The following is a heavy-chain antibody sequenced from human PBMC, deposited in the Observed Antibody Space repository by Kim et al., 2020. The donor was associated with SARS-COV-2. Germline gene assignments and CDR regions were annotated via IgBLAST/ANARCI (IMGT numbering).Heavy chain of an antibody. CDR2: IYYSGST. D-gene: IGHD3-3*01. J-gene: IGHJ3*02. Sequence: SETLSLTCTVSGGSISSGGYYWSWIRQHPGLGLEWIGYIYYSGSTYYNPSLKSRVTISVDTSKNQFCLKLSSVTAADTAVYYCARVEGITIFGVVIIGAFDIWGQGTMVTVSS. CDR1: GGSISSGGYY. CDR3: ARVEGITIFGVVIIGAFDI. V-gene: IGHV4-31*03.